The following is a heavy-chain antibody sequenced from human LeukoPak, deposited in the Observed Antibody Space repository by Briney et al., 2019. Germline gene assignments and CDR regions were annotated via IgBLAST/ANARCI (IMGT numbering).Heavy chain of an antibody. CDR1: GFTFSSYG. CDR3: ARAFPRDTRFDY. J-gene: IGHJ4*02. V-gene: IGHV4-4*02. D-gene: IGHD2-21*01. CDR2: IYHSGST. Sequence: PGRSLRLSCAASGFTFSSYGMHWVRQPPGKGLEWIGEIYHSGSTNYNPSLKSRVTISVDKSKNQFSLKLSSVTAADTAVYYCARAFPRDTRFDYWGQGTLVTVSS.